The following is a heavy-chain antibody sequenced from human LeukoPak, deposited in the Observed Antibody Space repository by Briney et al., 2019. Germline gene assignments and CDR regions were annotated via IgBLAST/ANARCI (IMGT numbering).Heavy chain of an antibody. CDR2: ISSSGSTI. J-gene: IGHJ5*02. V-gene: IGHV3-11*01. Sequence: GGSLRLSCAASGFTFSDYYMSWIRQAPGKGLEWVSYISSSGSTIYYADSVRGRFAISRDDSTNTVYLHMNSLRDEDTALYHCVREAGYCAPVCVKTNWFDPWGQGTLVTVSS. CDR3: VREAGYCAPVCVKTNWFDP. CDR1: GFTFSDYY. D-gene: IGHD2-15*01.